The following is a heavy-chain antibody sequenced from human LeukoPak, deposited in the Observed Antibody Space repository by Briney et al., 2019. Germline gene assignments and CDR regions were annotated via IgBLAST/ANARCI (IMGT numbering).Heavy chain of an antibody. V-gene: IGHV3-33*01. J-gene: IGHJ4*02. Sequence: TGGSLRLSCTASGFTFSTYGMHWVRQAPGKGLEWVAVIWNDGSNKYYADSVKGRFTISRDISKNTLHLQMNSLRAEDTAIYYCARGGIAAADIDYWSQGTLVTVSS. D-gene: IGHD6-13*01. CDR3: ARGGIAAADIDY. CDR2: IWNDGSNK. CDR1: GFTFSTYG.